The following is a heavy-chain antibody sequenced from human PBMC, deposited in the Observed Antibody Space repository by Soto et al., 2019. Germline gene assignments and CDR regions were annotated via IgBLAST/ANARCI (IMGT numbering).Heavy chain of an antibody. Sequence: GGSLRLSCAASGFTFSDYAMTWVRQAPGKGPEWISTVNNGGGGTYYADSVKGRFTISRDNSKNTLYLQVSSLRAEDTAVYYCAKERLGRGIDYWGQGILVTVSS. V-gene: IGHV3-23*01. D-gene: IGHD3-10*01. J-gene: IGHJ4*02. CDR1: GFTFSDYA. CDR3: AKERLGRGIDY. CDR2: VNNGGGGT.